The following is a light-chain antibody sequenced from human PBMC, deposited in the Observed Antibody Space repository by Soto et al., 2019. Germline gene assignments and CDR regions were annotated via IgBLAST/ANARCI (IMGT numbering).Light chain of an antibody. J-gene: IGKJ4*01. V-gene: IGKV3-20*01. CDR1: QSVYKNF. Sequence: EIVLTQSPGTLSLSPGERATLSCRASQSVYKNFLAWYQQKPGQAPRLLNNGTSNMETGIPDRFSGSGSGTDFSLSIGRLKPEDFAVYFCQQYSSSTPTFGGGTNVAIK. CDR3: QQYSSSTPT. CDR2: GTS.